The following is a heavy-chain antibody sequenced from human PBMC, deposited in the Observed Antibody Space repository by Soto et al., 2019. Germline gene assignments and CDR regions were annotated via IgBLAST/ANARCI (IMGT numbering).Heavy chain of an antibody. V-gene: IGHV1-18*01. CDR1: GYTFTSYG. CDR3: ARGGVYCNAGSCPYNWFDP. D-gene: IGHD2-15*01. J-gene: IGHJ5*02. CDR2: ISPYNGNT. Sequence: QVQLVQSGAEVKKPGASVKVSCKTSGYTFTSYGITWVRQAPGQGLEWMGWISPYNGNTNYAQKLQGRVSMTTDTSTSTADMELRSLRSDDTAVYYCARGGVYCNAGSCPYNWFDPWGQGTLVTVSS.